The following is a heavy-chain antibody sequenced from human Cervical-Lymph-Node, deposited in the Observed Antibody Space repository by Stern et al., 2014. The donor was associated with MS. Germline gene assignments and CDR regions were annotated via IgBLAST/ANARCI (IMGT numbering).Heavy chain of an antibody. CDR3: ARKDHRWYFNL. V-gene: IGHV3-66*01. Sequence: EVQLVESGGGLVQPGGSLTLSCAASGFTVSSNYMGWVRQAPGKGLEWVSVIFMSGSTYYADSVKGRFTISRDNSENTLFLEMNSLRAEDTAVYYCARKDHRWYFNLWGRGTLVTVSS. J-gene: IGHJ2*01. CDR2: IFMSGST. CDR1: GFTVSSNY.